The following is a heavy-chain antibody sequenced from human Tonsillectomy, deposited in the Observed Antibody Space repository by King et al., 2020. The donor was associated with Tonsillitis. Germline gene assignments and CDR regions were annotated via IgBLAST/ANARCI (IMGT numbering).Heavy chain of an antibody. Sequence: QLVQSGGGLVQPGRSLRPSCAASGFIFDDYAMHWVRQASGKGLEWVSGISWNSDRIGYADSVKGRFTISRDNAKNSLYLQMNSLRAEDTALYYCAKGAYYDSSGYDYDWYFDLWGRGTLVTVSS. CDR1: GFIFDDYA. CDR3: AKGAYYDSSGYDYDWYFDL. J-gene: IGHJ2*01. V-gene: IGHV3-9*01. D-gene: IGHD3-22*01. CDR2: ISWNSDRI.